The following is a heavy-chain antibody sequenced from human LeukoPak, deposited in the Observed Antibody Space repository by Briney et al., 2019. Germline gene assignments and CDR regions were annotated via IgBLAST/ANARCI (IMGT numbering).Heavy chain of an antibody. D-gene: IGHD6-13*01. CDR1: GFTFSTYW. V-gene: IGHV3-74*01. CDR2: INEDGSIT. CDR3: GRLAHNAWYAIDY. J-gene: IGHJ4*02. Sequence: GGSLRLSCAASGFTFSTYWMNWVRQVPGEGLVWVSRINEDGSITNYADSVKGRFSISRDNAKNTLYLQMNSLRAEDTAVYYCGRLAHNAWYAIDYWGQGTLVTVSS.